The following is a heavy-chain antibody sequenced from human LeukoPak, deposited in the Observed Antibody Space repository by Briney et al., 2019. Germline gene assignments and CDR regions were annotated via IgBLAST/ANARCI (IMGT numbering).Heavy chain of an antibody. J-gene: IGHJ4*02. CDR3: ARAGFRRVHRYYYDSSPHDGGLDY. D-gene: IGHD3-22*01. CDR1: GYTFTGYY. V-gene: IGHV1-2*02. Sequence: GASVKVSCKASGYTFTGYYMHWVRQAPGQGLERMGWINPNSGGTNYAQKFQGRVTMTRDTSISTAYMELSRLRSDDTAVYYCARAGFRRVHRYYYDSSPHDGGLDYWGQGTLVTVSS. CDR2: INPNSGGT.